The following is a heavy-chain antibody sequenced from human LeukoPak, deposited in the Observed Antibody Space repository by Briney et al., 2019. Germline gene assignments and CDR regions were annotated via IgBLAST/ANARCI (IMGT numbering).Heavy chain of an antibody. Sequence: ASVNVSFMASGYTFTSYAMHWVRPATGQRLEWMGWINAGNGNTKYSQKFQGRVTITRDTSASTAYMELSSLRSEDTAVYYCARGPPIAVAGTIDYWGQGTLVTVSS. CDR1: GYTFTSYA. V-gene: IGHV1-3*01. CDR3: ARGPPIAVAGTIDY. J-gene: IGHJ4*02. D-gene: IGHD6-19*01. CDR2: INAGNGNT.